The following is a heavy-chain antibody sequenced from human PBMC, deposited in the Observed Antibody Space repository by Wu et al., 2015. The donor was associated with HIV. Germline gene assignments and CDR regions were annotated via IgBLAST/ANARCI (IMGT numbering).Heavy chain of an antibody. D-gene: IGHD2/OR15-2a*01. J-gene: IGHJ6*03. CDR3: ATTPRPEIYYYYYYYMDL. V-gene: IGHV1-24*01. Sequence: QVQLVQSGAEVKKPGASVKVSCKVFGKNLLELSMNWVRQAPGKGLEWMGGFDSEEGETIYAQKFQGRVTMTEDTSTDTAYMELSSLRSEDTAVYYCATTPRPEIYYYYYYYMDLWG. CDR2: FDSEEGET. CDR1: GKNLLELS.